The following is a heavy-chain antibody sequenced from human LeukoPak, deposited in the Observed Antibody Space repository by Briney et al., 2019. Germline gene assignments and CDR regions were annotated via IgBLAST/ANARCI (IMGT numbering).Heavy chain of an antibody. Sequence: GGSLRLSCAASGFTFSRYWMSWVRQAPGKGLEWVANIKEDGSEKYYVDSVKGRFTISRDNAKNSLYLQMNSLRAEDTAVYYCGVDCWGQGTLVTVSS. CDR2: IKEDGSEK. V-gene: IGHV3-7*01. CDR1: GFTFSRYW. CDR3: GVDC. J-gene: IGHJ4*02. D-gene: IGHD2-21*01.